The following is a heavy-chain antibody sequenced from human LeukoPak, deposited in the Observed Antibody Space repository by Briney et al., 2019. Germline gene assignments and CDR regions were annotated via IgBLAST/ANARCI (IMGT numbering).Heavy chain of an antibody. D-gene: IGHD3-16*02. J-gene: IGHJ4*02. CDR3: ARDSSDGGTSSYRQSDY. V-gene: IGHV3-11*04. CDR2: ISRSASTI. Sequence: IPGGSLRLSCAASGFTFSDNYMTWIRNAPGKGLEGVSYISRSASTIYYADSVKGRFTISRDNSKNTLYPQMNSLRGEDTAVYYCARDSSDGGTSSYRQSDYWGQGTLVTVSS. CDR1: GFTFSDNY.